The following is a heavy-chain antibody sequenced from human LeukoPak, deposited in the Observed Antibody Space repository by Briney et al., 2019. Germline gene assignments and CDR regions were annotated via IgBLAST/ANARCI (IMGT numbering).Heavy chain of an antibody. CDR2: IYYSGST. CDR3: ARRGSGWSGWFDP. D-gene: IGHD6-19*01. J-gene: IGHJ5*02. Sequence: SETLSLTCTVSGGSISSSSYYWGWIRQPPGKGLEWIGSIYYSGSTYYNPSLKSRVTISVDTSKNQFSLKLSSVTAADTAVYYCARRGSGWSGWFDPWGQGTLVTVSS. CDR1: GGSISSSSYY. V-gene: IGHV4-39*01.